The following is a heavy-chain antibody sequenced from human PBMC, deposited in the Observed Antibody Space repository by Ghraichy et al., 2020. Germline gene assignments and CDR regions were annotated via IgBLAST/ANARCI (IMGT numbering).Heavy chain of an antibody. J-gene: IGHJ4*02. V-gene: IGHV1-2*02. CDR2: INPNSGGT. CDR1: GDTFTGYY. Sequence: ASVKVSCKASGDTFTGYYMQWVRQAPGQGLEWMGWINPNSGGTNYAQKFQGRVTMTRDTSISTAYMELSSLTSDDTAVYYCATLHSSDYYCDSWGQGTLVTVSS. CDR3: ATLHSSDYYCDS. D-gene: IGHD5-18*01.